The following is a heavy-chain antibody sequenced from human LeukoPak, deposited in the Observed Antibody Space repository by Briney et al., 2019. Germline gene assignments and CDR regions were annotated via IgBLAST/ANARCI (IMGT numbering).Heavy chain of an antibody. Sequence: KTSETLSLTCAVSGGSISSGGYYWSWIRQPPGKGLEWIGEINHSGSTNYNPSLKSRVTISVDTSKNQFSLKLSSVTAADTAVYYCALNSDFWSGYRTYGMDVWGQGTTVTVSS. V-gene: IGHV4-34*01. D-gene: IGHD3-3*01. CDR3: ALNSDFWSGYRTYGMDV. CDR1: GGSISSGGYY. J-gene: IGHJ6*02. CDR2: INHSGST.